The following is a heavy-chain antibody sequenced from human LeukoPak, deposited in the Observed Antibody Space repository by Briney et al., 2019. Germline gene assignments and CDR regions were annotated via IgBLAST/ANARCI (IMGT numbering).Heavy chain of an antibody. CDR2: ISGSGGST. CDR1: GFTFSSYA. CDR3: AEAWDVDTAMLDYMDV. V-gene: IGHV3-23*01. J-gene: IGHJ6*03. D-gene: IGHD5-18*01. Sequence: GGSLRLSCAASGFTFSSYAMSWVRQAPGKGLEWVSAISGSGGSTYYADSVKGRFTISRDNSKNTLYLQMNSLRAEDTAVYYCAEAWDVDTAMLDYMDVWGKGTTVTVSS.